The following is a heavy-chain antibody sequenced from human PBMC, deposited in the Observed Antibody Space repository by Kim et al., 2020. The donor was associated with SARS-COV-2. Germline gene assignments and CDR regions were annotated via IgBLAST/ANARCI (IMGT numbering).Heavy chain of an antibody. D-gene: IGHD6-19*01. Sequence: SETLSLTCAVSGGSISSSNWWSWVRQPPGKGLEWIGEIYHSGSTNYNPSLKSRVTISVDKSKNQFSLNLNSVTAADTAVYYCARVDSSGWYGAYYYGMDGWGQGTTVTVSS. CDR2: IYHSGST. CDR3: ARVDSSGWYGAYYYGMDG. CDR1: GGSISSSNW. J-gene: IGHJ6*02. V-gene: IGHV4-4*02.